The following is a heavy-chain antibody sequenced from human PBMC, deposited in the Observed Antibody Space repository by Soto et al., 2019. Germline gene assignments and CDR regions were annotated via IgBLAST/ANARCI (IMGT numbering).Heavy chain of an antibody. D-gene: IGHD4-17*01. CDR3: AKERATTTAFDY. V-gene: IGHV3-23*01. CDR1: GFTFSRDG. CDR2: ITDNGGRT. J-gene: IGHJ4*02. Sequence: EVQLLESGGGLVQAGGSLRLSCAASGFTFSRDGMSWVRQAPGKGLEWVSLITDNGGRTYYADSVKGRFTISRDNTKNTLLLQMNSLRAEDTAVYYCAKERATTTAFDYWGQGALVTVSS.